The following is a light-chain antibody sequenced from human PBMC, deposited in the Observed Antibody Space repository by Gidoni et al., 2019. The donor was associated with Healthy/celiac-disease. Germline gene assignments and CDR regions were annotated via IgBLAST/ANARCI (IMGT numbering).Light chain of an antibody. CDR2: LGS. V-gene: IGKV2-28*01. Sequence: DIVLTQSPLSLPVTPGEPASISCRSSQSLLHSNGYNYLDWYLQKPGQSPPLLIYLGSNRASGVPDRFSGSGSGTDFTLKISRVEDEDVGVYYCMQALQTPPTFGQGTKVEIK. J-gene: IGKJ1*01. CDR3: MQALQTPPT. CDR1: QSLLHSNGYNY.